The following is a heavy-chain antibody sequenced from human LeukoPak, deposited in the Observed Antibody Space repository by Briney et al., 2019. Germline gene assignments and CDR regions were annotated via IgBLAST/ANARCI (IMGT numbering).Heavy chain of an antibody. D-gene: IGHD6-13*01. CDR3: ARHDGYSSSWTY. CDR2: IYYSGST. CDR1: GGSISSYY. J-gene: IGHJ4*02. V-gene: IGHV4-59*08. Sequence: SETLSLTCTVSGGSISSYYWSWIRQPPGKGLEWIGYIYYSGSTNYNPSLKSRVTISVDTSKNQFSLKLSSVTAADTAVYYCARHDGYSSSWTYWGQGTLVTVSS.